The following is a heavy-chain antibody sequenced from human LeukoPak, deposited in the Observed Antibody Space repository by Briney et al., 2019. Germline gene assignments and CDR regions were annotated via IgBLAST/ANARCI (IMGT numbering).Heavy chain of an antibody. D-gene: IGHD3-10*01. CDR3: AGDNYGSDY. CDR2: ISDSGTT. J-gene: IGHJ4*02. V-gene: IGHV4-59*13. Sequence: PSETLSLTCTVSGGSINGYYWNWIRQTPGKGLGWVGSISDSGTTNHNPSLKSRVTISVDTSKNQFSLKLRSVTAADTAVYYCAGDNYGSDYWGQGTLVTVSS. CDR1: GGSINGYY.